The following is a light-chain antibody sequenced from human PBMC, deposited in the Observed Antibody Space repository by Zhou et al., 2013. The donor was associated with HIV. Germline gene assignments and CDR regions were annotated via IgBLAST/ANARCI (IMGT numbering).Light chain of an antibody. Sequence: EIVLTQSPGFVSLSPGERATLSCRASQIITSNSLAWFRQKPGQAPRLLIYGASNRATDIPDRFSGSGSGTDFNLTITRLEPEDFAVYYCQLSGSLYTFGPGTNLEIK. CDR1: QIITSNS. CDR2: GAS. CDR3: QLSGSLYT. J-gene: IGKJ2*01. V-gene: IGKV3-20*01.